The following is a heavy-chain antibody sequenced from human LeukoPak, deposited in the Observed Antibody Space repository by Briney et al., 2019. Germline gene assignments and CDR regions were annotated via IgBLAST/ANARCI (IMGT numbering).Heavy chain of an antibody. J-gene: IGHJ6*03. CDR3: ASNNPVIITIFGPGADNYYYYMDV. D-gene: IGHD3-3*01. Sequence: ASVKVSCKASGGTFSSHAISWVRQAPGQGLEWMGGIIPIFGTANYAQKFQGRVTITTDESTSTAYMELSSLRSEDTAVYYCASNNPVIITIFGPGADNYYYYMDVWGKGTTVTVSS. CDR1: GGTFSSHA. V-gene: IGHV1-69*05. CDR2: IIPIFGTA.